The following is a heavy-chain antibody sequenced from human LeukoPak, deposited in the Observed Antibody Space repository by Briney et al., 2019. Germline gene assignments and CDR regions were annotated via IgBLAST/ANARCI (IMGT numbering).Heavy chain of an antibody. CDR3: ARAYITATGTLDY. J-gene: IGHJ4*02. V-gene: IGHV4-34*01. Sequence: SETLSLTCAVYGGSFSGYYWSWIRQPPGKGLEWIGEINHSGSTNYNPSLRNRVTISLDTSKYQFSLKLSSVTAADTAVYYCARAYITATGTLDYWDQGSLVTVSS. CDR1: GGSFSGYY. D-gene: IGHD6-13*01. CDR2: INHSGST.